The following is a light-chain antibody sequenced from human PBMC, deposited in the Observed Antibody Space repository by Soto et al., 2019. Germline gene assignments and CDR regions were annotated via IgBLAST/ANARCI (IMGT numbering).Light chain of an antibody. CDR3: QQFNSYQFT. J-gene: IGKJ3*01. CDR2: DAS. Sequence: AIQLTQSPSSLSASVGDRVTITCRASQGISSALAWYQQKPGKAPKLLIYDASSLESGVPSRFSGSGSGTDFTLTISSLQPVDFATYYCQQFNSYQFTFGPGTKVDIK. V-gene: IGKV1-13*02. CDR1: QGISSA.